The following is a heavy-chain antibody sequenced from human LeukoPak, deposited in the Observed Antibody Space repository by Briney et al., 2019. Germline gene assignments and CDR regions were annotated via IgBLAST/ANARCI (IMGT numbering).Heavy chain of an antibody. J-gene: IGHJ5*02. Sequence: SETLSLTCTVSGGSISSSSYYWGWIRQPPGKGLEWIGSIYYSGSTYYNPSLKSRVTISVDTSKNQFSLKLSSVTAADTAVYYCARGGILTGYYPWGQGTLVTVSS. CDR3: ARGGILTGYYP. CDR1: GGSISSSSYY. V-gene: IGHV4-39*07. D-gene: IGHD3-9*01. CDR2: IYYSGST.